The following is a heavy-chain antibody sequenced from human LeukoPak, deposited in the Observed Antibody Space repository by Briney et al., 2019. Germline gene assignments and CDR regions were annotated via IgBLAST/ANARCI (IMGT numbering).Heavy chain of an antibody. CDR3: ARELPSTGNWFDP. V-gene: IGHV4-59*01. J-gene: IGHJ5*02. Sequence: PSETLSLTCNISGVPITDYYWSWIRLAARRGLEWIGYIYYSGDSNSNPSLEGRVTMSADTSTNQFCLRLTSVTAADTAIYYCARELPSTGNWFDPWGQGILVTVSS. CDR1: GVPITDYY. D-gene: IGHD1-14*01. CDR2: IYYSGDS.